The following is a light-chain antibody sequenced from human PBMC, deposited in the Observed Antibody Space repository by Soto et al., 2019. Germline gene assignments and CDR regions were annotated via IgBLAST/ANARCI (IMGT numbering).Light chain of an antibody. CDR2: GAS. CDR1: QSVSRN. CDR3: QQYGSSPRT. V-gene: IGKV3-20*01. Sequence: EIVMTQSPATLSVSPGERASLSCRASQSVSRNLAWYQQKYGQAPRLLIYGASSRATGIPDRFSGSGSGTDFTLTISRLEPEDFVVYYCQQYGSSPRTFGQGTKVDIK. J-gene: IGKJ1*01.